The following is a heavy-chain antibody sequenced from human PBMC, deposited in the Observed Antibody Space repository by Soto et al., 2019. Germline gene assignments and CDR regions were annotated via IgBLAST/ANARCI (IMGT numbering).Heavy chain of an antibody. CDR2: IYYSGST. CDR1: GGSISSYY. V-gene: IGHV4-59*08. Sequence: QVQLQESGPGLVKPSETLSLTCTVSGGSISSYYWSWIRQPPGKGLEWIGYIYYSGSTNYTPSLKSRVTISVDTSKNQFSLKLSSVTAADTAVYSSARFNWYFDLWGRGTLVTVSS. CDR3: ARFNWYFDL. J-gene: IGHJ2*01.